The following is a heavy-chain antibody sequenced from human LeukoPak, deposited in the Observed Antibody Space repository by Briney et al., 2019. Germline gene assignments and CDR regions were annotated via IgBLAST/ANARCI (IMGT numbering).Heavy chain of an antibody. V-gene: IGHV1-3*04. D-gene: IGHD6-19*01. CDR3: ARAYDSGCNY. CDR2: INTGSGNT. J-gene: IGHJ4*02. CDR1: GYTFTGYA. Sequence: ASVKVSCKASGYTFTGYALHWVRQAPGQGLEWMGWINTGSGNTKYSQRFQDRVTITMDTSASTVYMEMNDLGSEDTAVYYCARAYDSGCNYWGQGTLVTVSS.